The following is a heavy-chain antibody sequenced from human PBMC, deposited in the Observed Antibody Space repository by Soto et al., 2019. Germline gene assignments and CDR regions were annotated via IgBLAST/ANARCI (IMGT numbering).Heavy chain of an antibody. J-gene: IGHJ6*02. V-gene: IGHV4-4*07. D-gene: IGHD5-12*01. CDR2: IYTSGST. Sequence: KASETLSLTCTVSGGSISSYYWSWIRQPAGKGLEWIGRIYTSGSTNYNPSLKSRVTMSVDTSKNQFSLKLSSVTAADTAVYYCAREATNGYYYYYGMDVWGQGTTVTVSS. CDR1: GGSISSYY. CDR3: AREATNGYYYYYGMDV.